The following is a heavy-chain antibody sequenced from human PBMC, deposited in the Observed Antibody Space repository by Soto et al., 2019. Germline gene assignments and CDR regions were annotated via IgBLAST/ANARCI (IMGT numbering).Heavy chain of an antibody. V-gene: IGHV3-23*01. Sequence: EVQLLESGGDLVQPGGSLRLSCAASGFTFSTFAMNWVRQAPGKGLEWVSAFSGDGPTTVYADFVKGRFTSYRDNSKNTLYLQLHSLRAEDTAVYYCAKIIASSATGYWGQGTLVTVSS. J-gene: IGHJ4*02. CDR1: GFTFSTFA. CDR3: AKIIASSATGY. D-gene: IGHD2-15*01. CDR2: FSGDGPTT.